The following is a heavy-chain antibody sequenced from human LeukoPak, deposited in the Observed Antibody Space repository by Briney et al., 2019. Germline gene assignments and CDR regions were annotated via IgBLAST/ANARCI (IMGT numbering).Heavy chain of an antibody. CDR3: ARQGGSSSPYYYYYMDV. CDR2: IYRSGST. D-gene: IGHD6-13*01. CDR1: GYSISSGYY. J-gene: IGHJ6*03. Sequence: AETLSLTCAVSGYSISSGYYWGWFRQPPGKGLEWIGTIYRSGSTYSNPSLKSRLTISVDTSKNQFSLKLNSLTAADTAVYYCARQGGSSSPYYYYYMDVWGKGTTVTVPS. V-gene: IGHV4-38-2*01.